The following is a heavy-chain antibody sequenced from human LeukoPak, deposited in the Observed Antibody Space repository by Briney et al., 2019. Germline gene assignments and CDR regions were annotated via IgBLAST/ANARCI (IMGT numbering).Heavy chain of an antibody. Sequence: SSETLSLTCAVYGGSFSGYYWSWIRQPPGKGLEWIGEINHSGSTNYNPSLKSRVTISVDTSKNQFSLKLSSVTAADTAVYYCASIRVSEYYFDYWGQGTLVTVSS. CDR2: INHSGST. CDR3: ASIRVSEYYFDY. CDR1: GGSFSGYY. V-gene: IGHV4-34*01. J-gene: IGHJ4*02.